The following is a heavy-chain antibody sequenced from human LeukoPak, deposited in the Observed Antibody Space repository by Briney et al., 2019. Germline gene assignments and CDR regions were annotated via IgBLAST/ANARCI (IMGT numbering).Heavy chain of an antibody. Sequence: GGSLRLSCAASGFSFSTYWMHWVRQAPGKGLEWVSLISGDGGSTYYADSVKGRFTISRDNSKNSLYLQMNSLRTEDTALYYCAKDRDYDILTGYYSGGFDYWGQGTLVTVSS. CDR3: AKDRDYDILTGYYSGGFDY. CDR1: GFSFSTYW. J-gene: IGHJ4*02. V-gene: IGHV3-43*02. CDR2: ISGDGGST. D-gene: IGHD3-9*01.